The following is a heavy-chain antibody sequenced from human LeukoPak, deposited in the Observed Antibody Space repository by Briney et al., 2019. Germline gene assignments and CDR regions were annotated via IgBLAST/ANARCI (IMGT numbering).Heavy chain of an antibody. Sequence: SETLSLTCTVSGGSISSTSFYWGWIRQPPGKGLEWIGSIYYSGITYYNPSLKSRVTISVDTSKNQFSLKLSSVTAADTAVYYCARAANWNYPYFDYWGQGTLVTVSS. V-gene: IGHV4-39*01. CDR1: GGSISSTSFY. CDR3: ARAANWNYPYFDY. CDR2: IYYSGIT. J-gene: IGHJ4*02. D-gene: IGHD1-7*01.